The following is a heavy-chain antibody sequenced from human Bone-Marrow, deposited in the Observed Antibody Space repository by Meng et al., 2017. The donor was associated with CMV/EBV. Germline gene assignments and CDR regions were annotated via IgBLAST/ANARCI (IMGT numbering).Heavy chain of an antibody. J-gene: IGHJ1*01. CDR1: GYTFTDYR. Sequence: ASVKVSCKASGYTFTDYRMHWVRQAPGQGLEWMGWINPNSGGTNYAQKFQGRVTMTRDTSISTAYMELSRLRSDDTAVYYCARAGSYYGGKAYFQHWGQGTLVTVSS. V-gene: IGHV1-2*02. CDR2: INPNSGGT. D-gene: IGHD4-23*01. CDR3: ARAGSYYGGKAYFQH.